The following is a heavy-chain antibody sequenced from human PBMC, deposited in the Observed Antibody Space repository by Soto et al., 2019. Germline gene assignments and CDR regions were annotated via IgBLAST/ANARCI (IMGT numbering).Heavy chain of an antibody. J-gene: IGHJ5*02. D-gene: IGHD2-15*01. CDR2: IWYDGSNK. CDR1: GFTFSSYG. CDR3: ATEGYSRWFDP. Sequence: QVQLVESGGGVVQPGRSLRLSCAASGFTFSSYGMHWVRQAPGKGLEWVAVIWYDGSNKYYADSVKGRFTISRDNSKNTLYLQMNSLRAKDTAVYYCATEGYSRWFDPWGQGTLVTVSS. V-gene: IGHV3-33*01.